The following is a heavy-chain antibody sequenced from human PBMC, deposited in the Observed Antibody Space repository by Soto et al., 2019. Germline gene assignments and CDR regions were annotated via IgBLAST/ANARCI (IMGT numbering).Heavy chain of an antibody. Sequence: GASVKVSCKASGGTFSSYAISWVRQAPGQGLEWMGGIIPIFGTANYAQKFQGRVTITADKSTSTAYMELSSLRSEDTTVYYCARDDKVRIQLWSGPFFYGGQGTLVTVSS. D-gene: IGHD5-18*01. CDR1: GGTFSSYA. CDR3: ARDDKVRIQLWSGPFFY. J-gene: IGHJ4*02. V-gene: IGHV1-69*06. CDR2: IIPIFGTA.